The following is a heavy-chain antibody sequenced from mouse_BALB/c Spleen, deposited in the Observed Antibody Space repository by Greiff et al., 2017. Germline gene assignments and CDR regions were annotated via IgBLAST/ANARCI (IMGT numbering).Heavy chain of an antibody. J-gene: IGHJ2*01. CDR2: ISSGGSYT. Sequence: EVKLMDSGGDLVKPGGSLKLSCAASGFTFSSYCMSWVRQTPDKRLEWVATISSGGSYTYYPDSVKGRFTISRDNAKNTLYLQMSSLKSEDTAMYYVARRARITTVVAPFDYWGQGTTLTVSS. CDR3: ARRARITTVVAPFDY. CDR1: GFTFSSYC. V-gene: IGHV5-6*02. D-gene: IGHD1-1*01.